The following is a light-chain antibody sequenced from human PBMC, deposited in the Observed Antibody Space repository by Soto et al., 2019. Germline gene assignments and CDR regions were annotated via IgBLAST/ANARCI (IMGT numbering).Light chain of an antibody. Sequence: QSVLTQPPSASGTPGQRVTISCSGSSSNIGRNAVSWYLHLPGTAPKLLIYSNNQRPSGVPDRFSGSKSGTSASLAISGLQSEDEADYYCAAWDDSLNGQVVFGGGTKLTVL. CDR3: AAWDDSLNGQVV. CDR1: SSNIGRNA. CDR2: SNN. V-gene: IGLV1-44*01. J-gene: IGLJ2*01.